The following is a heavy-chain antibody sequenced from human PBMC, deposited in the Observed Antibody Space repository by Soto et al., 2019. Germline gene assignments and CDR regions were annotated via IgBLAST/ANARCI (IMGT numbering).Heavy chain of an antibody. CDR1: GFTFSSYS. Sequence: VQLVESGGGLVKPGGSLRLFCAASGFTFSSYSMNWVRQAPGKGLEWVSSISSSSSYIYYADSVKGRFTISRDNAKNSLYLQMNSLRAEDTAVYYCAIRWGHYYYYYYMDVWGKGTTVTVSS. CDR2: ISSSSSYI. J-gene: IGHJ6*03. CDR3: AIRWGHYYYYYYMDV. D-gene: IGHD7-27*01. V-gene: IGHV3-21*01.